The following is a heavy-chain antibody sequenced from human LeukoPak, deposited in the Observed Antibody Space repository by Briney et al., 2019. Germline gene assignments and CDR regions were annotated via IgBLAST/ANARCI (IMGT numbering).Heavy chain of an antibody. D-gene: IGHD5-24*01. CDR1: GLAFSNFW. V-gene: IGHV3-7*01. CDR2: IKPDGSED. Sequence: GGSLRLSCATTGLAFSNFWMYWVRQAPGKGLEWVASIKPDGSEDFYADSVKGRFNISRDNAKNSLFLQMTNLKAEDTAVYYCAVDRRFKIFDYWGQGTLVTVSS. J-gene: IGHJ4*02. CDR3: AVDRRFKIFDY.